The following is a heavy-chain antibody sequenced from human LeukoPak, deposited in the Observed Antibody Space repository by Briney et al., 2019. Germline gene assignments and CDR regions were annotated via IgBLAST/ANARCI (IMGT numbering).Heavy chain of an antibody. Sequence: ASMKVSCKASGFTFTDYFIHWVRQAPGQGLEWMGWINTNTGNPTYAQGLTGRFVFSLDTSVSTAYLQISSLKAEDTAVYYCARDVRVPYGSGWASDAFDIWGQGTMVTVSS. CDR2: INTNTGNP. J-gene: IGHJ3*02. CDR3: ARDVRVPYGSGWASDAFDI. CDR1: GFTFTDYF. V-gene: IGHV7-4-1*02. D-gene: IGHD6-19*01.